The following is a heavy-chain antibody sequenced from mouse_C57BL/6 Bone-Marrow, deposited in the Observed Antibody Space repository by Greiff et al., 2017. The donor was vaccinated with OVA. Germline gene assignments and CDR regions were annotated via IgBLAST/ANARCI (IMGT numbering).Heavy chain of an antibody. CDR3: ATITTVGAAY. Sequence: QVQLQQPGAELVRPGSSVKLSCKASGYTFTSYWMHWVKQRPIQGLEWIGNIDPSDSETHYNQKFKDKATLTVDKSSSTAYMQLSSLTSEDSAVYYCATITTVGAAYWGQGTLVTVSA. CDR1: GYTFTSYW. CDR2: IDPSDSET. J-gene: IGHJ3*01. D-gene: IGHD1-1*01. V-gene: IGHV1-52*01.